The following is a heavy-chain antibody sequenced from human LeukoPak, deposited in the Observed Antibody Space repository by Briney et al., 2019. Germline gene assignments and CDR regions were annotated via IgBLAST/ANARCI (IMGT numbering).Heavy chain of an antibody. J-gene: IGHJ1*01. CDR2: INPNSGGT. CDR1: GYTFTGYY. V-gene: IGHV1-2*02. Sequence: ASVKVSCKASGYTFTGYYMHWVRQAPGQGLEWMGWINPNSGGTNYAQKFQGRVTMTRDTSISTAYMELSRLRSDDTAVYYCARDGSSGWPEYFQHWGQGTLVTVSS. CDR3: ARDGSSGWPEYFQH. D-gene: IGHD6-25*01.